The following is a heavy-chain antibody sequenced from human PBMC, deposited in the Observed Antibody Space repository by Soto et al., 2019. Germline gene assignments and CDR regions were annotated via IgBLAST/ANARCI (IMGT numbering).Heavy chain of an antibody. CDR3: ARDQRGFGELLNWFDP. V-gene: IGHV4-31*03. J-gene: IGHJ5*02. D-gene: IGHD3-10*01. CDR1: GGSISSGGYY. Sequence: SETLSLTCTVSGGSISSGGYYWSWIRQHPGKGLEWIGYIYYSGSTYYNPSLKRRVTISVDTSKNQFSLKLSSVTAADTAVYYCARDQRGFGELLNWFDPWGQGTLVTVSS. CDR2: IYYSGST.